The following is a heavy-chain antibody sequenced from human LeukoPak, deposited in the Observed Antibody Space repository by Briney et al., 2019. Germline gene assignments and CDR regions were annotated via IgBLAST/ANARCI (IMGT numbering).Heavy chain of an antibody. CDR2: IFYSGST. D-gene: IGHD6-19*01. CDR3: ARQRIAVAGTDFDY. CDR1: GGSITNYY. V-gene: IGHV4-59*08. Sequence: SETLSLTCTVSGGSITNYYWSWIRQSPGKGLEWMGYIFYSGSTNYNPSLKSRVTISVDTSKNQFSLKLSSVTAADTAVYYCARQRIAVAGTDFDYWGQGTLVTVSS. J-gene: IGHJ4*02.